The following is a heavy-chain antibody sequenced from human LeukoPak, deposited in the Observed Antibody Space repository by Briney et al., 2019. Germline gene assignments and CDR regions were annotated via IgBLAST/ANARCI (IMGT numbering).Heavy chain of an antibody. Sequence: GRSLRLSCAASGFTFSRYGMHWVRQAPGKGLEWVVVIWYDGSNKYYADSVKGRFTISRDNSKNTLYLQMNSLRAEDTAVYYCAKEGEVGAYFDYWGQGTLVTVSS. J-gene: IGHJ4*02. D-gene: IGHD1-26*01. V-gene: IGHV3-33*06. CDR1: GFTFSRYG. CDR2: IWYDGSNK. CDR3: AKEGEVGAYFDY.